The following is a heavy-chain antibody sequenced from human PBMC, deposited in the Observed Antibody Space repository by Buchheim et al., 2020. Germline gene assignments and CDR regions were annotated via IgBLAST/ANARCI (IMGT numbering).Heavy chain of an antibody. CDR2: ISYDGSNK. CDR1: GFTFSSYA. CDR3: ARDEHSSSWLPLDY. D-gene: IGHD6-13*01. Sequence: QVQLVESGGGVVQPGRSLRLSCAASGFTFSSYAMHWVRQAPGKGLEWVAVISYDGSNKYYAESVKGRFTISRDNSKNTLYLQMNSLRAEDTAVYYCARDEHSSSWLPLDYWGQGTL. V-gene: IGHV3-30-3*01. J-gene: IGHJ4*02.